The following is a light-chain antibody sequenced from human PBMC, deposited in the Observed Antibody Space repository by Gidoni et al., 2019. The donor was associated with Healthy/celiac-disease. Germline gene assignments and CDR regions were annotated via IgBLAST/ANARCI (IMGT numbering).Light chain of an antibody. Sequence: AIPLPQSPSSLSASVGDRVTITCRASQGISSALAWYQQKPGKAPKLLIYDASSLESGIPSRFSGSGSGTDFTLTISSLQPEDFAAYYCQQFNSYPLTFXGXTKVEIK. CDR3: QQFNSYPLT. J-gene: IGKJ4*01. CDR1: QGISSA. CDR2: DAS. V-gene: IGKV1-13*02.